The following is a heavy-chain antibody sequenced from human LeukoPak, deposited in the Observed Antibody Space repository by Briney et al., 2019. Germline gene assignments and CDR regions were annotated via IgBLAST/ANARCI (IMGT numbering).Heavy chain of an antibody. V-gene: IGHV1-18*01. Sequence: ASVKVSCKASGYSFTSYGISWVRQAPGQGLEWMAWISVYNGNTNYAQKLQGRVIMTTDTSTSTAYMELRSLRSDDTAAYYCARDFRGYNWNAVDAFDIWGQGTMVTVSS. CDR1: GYSFTSYG. J-gene: IGHJ3*02. CDR2: ISVYNGNT. CDR3: ARDFRGYNWNAVDAFDI. D-gene: IGHD1-1*01.